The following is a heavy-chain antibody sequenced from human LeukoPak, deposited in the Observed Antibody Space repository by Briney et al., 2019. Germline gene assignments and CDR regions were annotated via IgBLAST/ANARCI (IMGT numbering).Heavy chain of an antibody. V-gene: IGHV3-23*01. J-gene: IGHJ4*02. Sequence: GGSLRLSCAASGFTFSSYAMSWVRQAPGKGLEWVSVMSGSGDSTYADSVKGRFTISRDNSKNTLYLQMSSLRAEDTAVYFYAKRSGGYKHFDYWGQGTLVTVSS. CDR2: MSGSGDST. CDR3: AKRSGGYKHFDY. CDR1: GFTFSSYA. D-gene: IGHD5-24*01.